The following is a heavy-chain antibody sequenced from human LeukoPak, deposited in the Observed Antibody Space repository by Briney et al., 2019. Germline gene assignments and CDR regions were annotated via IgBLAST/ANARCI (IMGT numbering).Heavy chain of an antibody. Sequence: PSETLSLTCAVSGGSISSGGYSWSWIRRPPGKGLEWIGYIYYSGSTNYNPSLKSRVTISVDTSKNQFSLKLSSVTAADTAVYYCARSYSSGWYDSEFDPWGQGTLVTVSS. V-gene: IGHV4-61*08. J-gene: IGHJ5*02. CDR3: ARSYSSGWYDSEFDP. CDR2: IYYSGST. D-gene: IGHD6-19*01. CDR1: GGSISSGGYS.